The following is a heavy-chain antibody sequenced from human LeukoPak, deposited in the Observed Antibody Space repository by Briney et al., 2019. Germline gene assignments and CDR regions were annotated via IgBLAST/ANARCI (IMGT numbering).Heavy chain of an antibody. CDR3: ARVTGGSGSYYSPLHYYFDY. V-gene: IGHV4-30-4*01. D-gene: IGHD3-10*01. J-gene: IGHJ4*02. CDR1: GGSISSGDYY. CDR2: IYYSGST. Sequence: PSQTLSLTCTVSGGSISSGDYYWSWIRQPPGKGLEWIGHIYYSGSTYYNPSLKSRVTISVDTSKNQFSLKLSSVTAADTAVYYCARVTGGSGSYYSPLHYYFDYWGQGTLVTVSS.